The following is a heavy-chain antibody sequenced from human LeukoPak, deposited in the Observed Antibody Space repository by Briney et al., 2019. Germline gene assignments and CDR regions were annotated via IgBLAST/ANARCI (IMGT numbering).Heavy chain of an antibody. D-gene: IGHD2-15*01. J-gene: IGHJ6*03. Sequence: PGGSLRLSCAASGFTFSSYGMSWVRQAPGKGLEWISAISGSGGSTYYADSVKGRFTISRDNSKNTLYLQMNSLRAEDTAVYYCAKVVASYYYYYMDVWGKGTTVTISS. V-gene: IGHV3-23*01. CDR2: ISGSGGST. CDR1: GFTFSSYG. CDR3: AKVVASYYYYYMDV.